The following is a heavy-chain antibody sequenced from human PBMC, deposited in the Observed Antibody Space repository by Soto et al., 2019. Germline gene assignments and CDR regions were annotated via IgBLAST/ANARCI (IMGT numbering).Heavy chain of an antibody. CDR1: GYSFTSYW. Sequence: HGESLKISCKGSGYSFTSYWISWVRQMPGKGLEWMGRIDPSDSYTNYSPSFQGHVTISADKSISTAYLQWSSLKASDTAMYYCARHGTAMVSYGMDVWGQGTTVTVSS. CDR3: ARHGTAMVSYGMDV. CDR2: IDPSDSYT. V-gene: IGHV5-10-1*01. D-gene: IGHD5-18*01. J-gene: IGHJ6*02.